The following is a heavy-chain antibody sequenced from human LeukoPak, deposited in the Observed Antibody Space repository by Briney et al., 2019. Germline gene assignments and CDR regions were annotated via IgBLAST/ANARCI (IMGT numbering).Heavy chain of an antibody. Sequence: SETLSLTCTVSGGSISSGGYYWSWIRQHPGKGLEWIEYIYYSGSTYYNPSLKSRVTISVDTSKNQFSLKLSSVTAADTAVYYCASTTHLYSSSWFDYWGQGTLVTVSS. CDR2: IYYSGST. J-gene: IGHJ4*02. V-gene: IGHV4-31*03. D-gene: IGHD6-13*01. CDR3: ASTTHLYSSSWFDY. CDR1: GGSISSGGYY.